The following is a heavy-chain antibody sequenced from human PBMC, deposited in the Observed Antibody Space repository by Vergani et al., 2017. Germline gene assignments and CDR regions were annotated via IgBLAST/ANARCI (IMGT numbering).Heavy chain of an antibody. CDR3: ARGYVVYSPAFDI. J-gene: IGHJ3*02. Sequence: QVQLVQSGAEVKKPGSSVKVSCKASGGTFSSYAISWVRQAPGQGLEWMGGIIPIFGTANYAQKFQGRVTMTRNTSISTAYMELSSLRSEDTAVYYCARGYVVYSPAFDIWGQGTMVTVSS. CDR1: GGTFSSYA. CDR2: IIPIFGTA. V-gene: IGHV1-69*05. D-gene: IGHD2-21*01.